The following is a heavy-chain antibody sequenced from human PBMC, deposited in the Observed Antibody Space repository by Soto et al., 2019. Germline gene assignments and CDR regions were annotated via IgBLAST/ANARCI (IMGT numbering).Heavy chain of an antibody. CDR2: IYYSGTT. D-gene: IGHD5-18*01. V-gene: IGHV4-59*01. CDR3: VRDRDTYGLNFFDY. Sequence: SETLSLTCTVSGGSISTYYWSWIRQPPGKGLEWIGYIYYSGTTNYNPSLKSRVTISVDTSKNQFSLKLSSVTAADTAVYFCVRDRDTYGLNFFDYWGQGTLVTAPQ. J-gene: IGHJ4*02. CDR1: GGSISTYY.